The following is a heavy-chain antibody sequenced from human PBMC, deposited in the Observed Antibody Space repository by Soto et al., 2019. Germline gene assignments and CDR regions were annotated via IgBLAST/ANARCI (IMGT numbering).Heavy chain of an antibody. V-gene: IGHV4-30-4*01. J-gene: IGHJ4*02. CDR2: IYNSGNT. CDR3: ARGPSGDKVDY. Sequence: QVQLQESGPGLVEPSQTLSLTCTVSGGSISSGDYDWSWIRQPPGKDLEWIGHIYNSGNTYSNPSLKGRVTISVDTSKNQFSLTLSSVTAADTAVYYCARGPSGDKVDYWGQGTLVTVSS. CDR1: GGSISSGDYD. D-gene: IGHD1-26*01.